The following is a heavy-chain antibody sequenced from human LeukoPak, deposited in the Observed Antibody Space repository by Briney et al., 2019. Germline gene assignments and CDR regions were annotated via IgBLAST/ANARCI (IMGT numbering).Heavy chain of an antibody. J-gene: IGHJ5*01. CDR2: TYYSRNT. V-gene: IGHV4-31*03. CDR3: ARVVGSTSWFDS. CDR1: GDLIIGAPYF. D-gene: IGHD1-26*01. Sequence: SETLSLTCSVSGDLIIGAPYFWSWVRQHPGKGLVWIAYTYYSRNTYYNPSLKSRVALSVDTSKHQFSLNLTSVTAADTAVYFCARVVGSTSWFDSWGQGTLVTVS.